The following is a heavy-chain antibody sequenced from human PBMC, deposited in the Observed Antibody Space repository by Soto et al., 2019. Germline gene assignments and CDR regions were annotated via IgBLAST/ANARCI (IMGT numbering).Heavy chain of an antibody. CDR3: AHSVPHKRFDS. V-gene: IGHV2-5*01. CDR2: IYWHDDE. J-gene: IGHJ5*01. CDR1: GFSLNTRGVG. Sequence: QITLKESGPTLVKPTQTLTLNCTFSGFSLNTRGVGVGCIRQPPGKALEWLALIYWHDDERYSPSLSSRLTITKDTSKNQVVLTMTNMDPVDTATYYCAHSVPHKRFDSWGRGTLVTVSS.